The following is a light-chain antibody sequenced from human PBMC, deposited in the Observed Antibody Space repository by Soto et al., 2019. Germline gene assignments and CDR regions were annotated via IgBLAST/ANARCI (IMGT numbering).Light chain of an antibody. CDR2: KAS. CDR1: QSISSW. Sequence: DIQMTQSPSTLSASVGDRVTITCRASQSISSWLAWYQQKPGKAPKLLIYKASSLESGVPSRFSGSGSGTEFTLTISSLQPDDFATYYRQRQGTFGQGTKVDIK. J-gene: IGKJ1*01. V-gene: IGKV1-5*03. CDR3: QRQGT.